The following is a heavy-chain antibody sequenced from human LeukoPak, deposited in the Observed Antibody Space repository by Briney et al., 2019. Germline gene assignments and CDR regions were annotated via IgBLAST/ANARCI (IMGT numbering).Heavy chain of an antibody. CDR2: INPSGGSS. V-gene: IGHV1-46*01. CDR3: ARGHYYDRTFDAFDI. Sequence: ASVKVSCKASGYTFTSYYVHWVRQAPGQGIEWMGKINPSGGSSSYAQKFQGRVTMTRDTSTSTVYMELSSLRSEDTAVYYCARGHYYDRTFDAFDIWGQGTMVTVSS. J-gene: IGHJ3*02. D-gene: IGHD3-22*01. CDR1: GYTFTSYY.